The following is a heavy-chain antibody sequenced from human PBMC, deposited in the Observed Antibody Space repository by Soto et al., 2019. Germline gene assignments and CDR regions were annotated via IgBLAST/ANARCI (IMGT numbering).Heavy chain of an antibody. J-gene: IGHJ5*02. CDR1: GFTFDDYA. CDR3: AKGYSSSWDNWFDP. Sequence: GGSLRLSCAASGFTFDDYAMHWVRQAPGKGLEWVSGISWNSGSIGYADSVKGRFTISRDNAKNSLYLQMNSLRAEDTALYYCAKGYSSSWDNWFDPWGQGTLVTVSS. V-gene: IGHV3-9*01. D-gene: IGHD6-13*01. CDR2: ISWNSGSI.